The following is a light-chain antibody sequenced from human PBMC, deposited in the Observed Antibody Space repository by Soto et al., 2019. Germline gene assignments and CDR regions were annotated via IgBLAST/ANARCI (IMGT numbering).Light chain of an antibody. CDR3: QQSYRPPLT. Sequence: IDVTQCPSSLSAYVGDRVTITCRASQSISSYLNWYQQKPGKAPKLRIYAASSLQSGVPSGFSGRGSGTDFSLTISILQPEDLSAYYIQQSYRPPLTFGGGTKVDIK. CDR1: QSISSY. CDR2: AAS. V-gene: IGKV1-39*01. J-gene: IGKJ4*01.